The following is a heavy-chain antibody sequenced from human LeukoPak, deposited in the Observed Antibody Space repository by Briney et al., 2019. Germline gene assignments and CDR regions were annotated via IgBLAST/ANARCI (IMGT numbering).Heavy chain of an antibody. CDR2: INHSGST. V-gene: IGHV4-34*01. CDR3: ASRAQSGYYDSSGYPTYRYYFDY. Sequence: SETLSLTCAVYGGSFSGYYWSWIRQPPGKGLEWIGEINHSGSTNYNPSLKSRVTISVDTSENQFSLKLSSVTAADTAVYYCASRAQSGYYDSSGYPTYRYYFDYWGQGTPVTVSS. D-gene: IGHD3-22*01. CDR1: GGSFSGYY. J-gene: IGHJ4*02.